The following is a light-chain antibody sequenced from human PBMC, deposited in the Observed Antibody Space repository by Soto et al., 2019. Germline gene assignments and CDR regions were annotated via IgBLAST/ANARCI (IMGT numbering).Light chain of an antibody. J-gene: IGKJ1*01. Sequence: DIQMTQSPSTRSASVGDRVTITCRASQSLTSWLTWYQQKPGKAPKFLIYNTSILESGVPSRFRGSGSGTEFTLTISSLQPDDFATSYCQHYDNYLSTFGQGTKVEIK. CDR1: QSLTSW. V-gene: IGKV1-5*03. CDR3: QHYDNYLST. CDR2: NTS.